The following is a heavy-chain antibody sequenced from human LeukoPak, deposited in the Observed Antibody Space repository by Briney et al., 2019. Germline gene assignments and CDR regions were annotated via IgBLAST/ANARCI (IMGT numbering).Heavy chain of an antibody. D-gene: IGHD3-10*01. J-gene: IGHJ4*02. CDR1: GFTFSSYW. Sequence: GGSLRLSCAASGFTFSSYWMSWVRQAPGKGLEWVANIKQDGSEKYYVDSVKGRFTISRDNSKNTLYLQMNSLRVEDTAVYYCAKDLANDTMVRGVIPYWGQGTLVTVSS. V-gene: IGHV3-7*03. CDR2: IKQDGSEK. CDR3: AKDLANDTMVRGVIPY.